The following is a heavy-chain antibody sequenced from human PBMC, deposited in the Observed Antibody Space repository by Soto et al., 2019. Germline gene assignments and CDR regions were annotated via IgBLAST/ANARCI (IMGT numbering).Heavy chain of an antibody. CDR2: IRGSGGST. J-gene: IGHJ4*02. CDR3: AKVSNYYGAGSDYNAIDY. D-gene: IGHD3-10*01. CDR1: GFTFSSYA. V-gene: IGHV3-23*01. Sequence: EVQLLESGGGLVQPGGSLRLSCAASGFTFSSYAMSWVRQAPGKGLEWVSAIRGSGGSTYYADSVKGRFTISRDNSKNKLYLQMNSLRAEDTAVYYCAKVSNYYGAGSDYNAIDYWCQGTLVSVSS.